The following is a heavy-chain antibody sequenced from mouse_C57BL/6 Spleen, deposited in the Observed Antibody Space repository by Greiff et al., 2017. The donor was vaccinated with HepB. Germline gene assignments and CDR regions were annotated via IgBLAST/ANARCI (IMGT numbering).Heavy chain of an antibody. Sequence: EVQLQESGGGLVKPGGSLKLSCAASGFTFSSYAMSWVRQTPEKRLEWVATISDGGSYTYYPDNVKGRFTISRDNAKNNLYLQMSHLKSEDTAMYYCARDDDGHFDYWGQGTTLTVSS. CDR3: ARDDDGHFDY. CDR1: GFTFSSYA. CDR2: ISDGGSYT. D-gene: IGHD1-1*01. V-gene: IGHV5-4*01. J-gene: IGHJ2*01.